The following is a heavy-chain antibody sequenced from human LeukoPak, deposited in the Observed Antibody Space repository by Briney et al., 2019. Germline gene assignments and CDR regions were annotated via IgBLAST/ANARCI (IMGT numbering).Heavy chain of an antibody. CDR2: ISTTSTYT. V-gene: IGHV3-11*06. CDR1: GFTFSDYY. Sequence: GGSLRLSCAASGFTFSDYYMSWIRQAPGKGLEWVSYISTTSTYTDYADSVKGRFTISRDNAKNLLYLQMNSLRAEDTAVYYCAKDGKFYYYDSSGYYGYYFDYWGQGTLVTVSS. CDR3: AKDGKFYYYDSSGYYGYYFDY. D-gene: IGHD3-22*01. J-gene: IGHJ4*02.